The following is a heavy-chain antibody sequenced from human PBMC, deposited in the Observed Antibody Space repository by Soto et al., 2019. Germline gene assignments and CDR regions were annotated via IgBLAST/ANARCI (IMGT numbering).Heavy chain of an antibody. V-gene: IGHV1-3*01. CDR2: IIADNGNT. J-gene: IGHJ4*02. D-gene: IGHD1-26*01. CDR1: GFTFTDYV. CDR3: ARDSVVAAGSWCDY. Sequence: QVQLVQSGAEVKKPGASVKITCKTSGFTFTDYVIQWVRQAPGQRPEWMGWIIADNGNTEYSQKFRGRVTINMDTSAGTAFMELSSLRSEDTALYYCARDSVVAAGSWCDYWGQGTLVTVSS.